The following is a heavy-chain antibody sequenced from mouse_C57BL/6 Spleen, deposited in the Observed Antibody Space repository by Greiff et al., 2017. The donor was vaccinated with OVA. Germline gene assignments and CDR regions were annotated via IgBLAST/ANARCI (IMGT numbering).Heavy chain of an antibody. J-gene: IGHJ4*01. CDR1: GFTFSSYA. Sequence: EVQLVESGGGLVKPGGSLKLSCAASGFTFSSYAMSWVRQTPEKRLEWVATISDGGSYTYYPDNVKGRFTISRDNAKNNLYLQMSHLKSEDTAMYYCARDRLVTTMGDGAMDYWGQGTSVTVSS. CDR2: ISDGGSYT. CDR3: ARDRLVTTMGDGAMDY. D-gene: IGHD2-2*01. V-gene: IGHV5-4*01.